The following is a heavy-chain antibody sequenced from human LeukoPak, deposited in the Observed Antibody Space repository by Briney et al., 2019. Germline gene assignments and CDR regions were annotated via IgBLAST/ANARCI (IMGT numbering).Heavy chain of an antibody. J-gene: IGHJ6*03. D-gene: IGHD2-21*02. Sequence: GGSLRLSCAASGFTFDDYGMSWVRQAPGKGLEWVSGINWNGGSTGYADSAKGRFTISRDNAKNSLYLQMNSLRAEDTALYYCARVAVTNYYYYYMDVWGKGTTVTVSS. V-gene: IGHV3-20*04. CDR1: GFTFDDYG. CDR2: INWNGGST. CDR3: ARVAVTNYYYYYMDV.